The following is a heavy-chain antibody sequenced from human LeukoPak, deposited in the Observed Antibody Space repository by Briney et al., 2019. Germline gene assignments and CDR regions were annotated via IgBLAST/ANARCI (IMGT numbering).Heavy chain of an antibody. CDR1: GFTFSSYA. D-gene: IGHD6-13*01. V-gene: IGHV3-23*01. CDR3: AKDRDSSSWYLYLRTLDY. J-gene: IGHJ4*02. CDR2: MSGNGGST. Sequence: GGSLRLSCAASGFTFSSYAMTWVRQAPGKGLEWVSAMSGNGGSTYYADSVKGRFTISRDNSKNTLYLQMNSLRAEDTAVYYCAKDRDSSSWYLYLRTLDYWGQGTLVTVSS.